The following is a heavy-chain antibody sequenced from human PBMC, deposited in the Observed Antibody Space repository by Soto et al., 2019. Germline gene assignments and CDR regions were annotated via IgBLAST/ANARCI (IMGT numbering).Heavy chain of an antibody. Sequence: TGGSLRLPCAASGFTFSSFHMNWVRQAPGRGLEWVAYITSSSDTIYYSDSVKGRFTISRDNGKNSLFLQMNSLRDEDTAVYYCARVVVVIPPGYYYAMDVWGLGTTVTVSS. CDR1: GFTFSSFH. CDR2: ITSSSDTI. V-gene: IGHV3-48*02. CDR3: ARVVVVIPPGYYYAMDV. D-gene: IGHD3-22*01. J-gene: IGHJ6*02.